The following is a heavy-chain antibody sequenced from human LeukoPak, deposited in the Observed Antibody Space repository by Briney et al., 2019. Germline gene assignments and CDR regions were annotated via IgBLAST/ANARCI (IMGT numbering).Heavy chain of an antibody. J-gene: IGHJ3*01. V-gene: IGHV4-38-2*02. CDR3: ANADRFCSGSCHVPDAFDF. CDR1: GYSISNGYY. Sequence: SETLSLTCTVSGYSISNGYYWGWIRQPPGMRLEWIGSIYHSGTTYYNPSLKSRVIMSVNTSKNHFSLRLSSVTAADTAVYYCANADRFCSGSCHVPDAFDFWGQGTMVTVSS. D-gene: IGHD2-15*01. CDR2: IYHSGTT.